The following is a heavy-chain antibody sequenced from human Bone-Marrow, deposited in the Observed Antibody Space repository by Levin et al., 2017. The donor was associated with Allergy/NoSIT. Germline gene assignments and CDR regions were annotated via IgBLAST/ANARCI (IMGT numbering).Heavy chain of an antibody. V-gene: IGHV3-33*01. Sequence: GGSLRLSCAASGFTFSSYGMHWVRQAPGKGLEWVAVIWYDGSNKYYADSVKGRFTISRDNSKNTLYLQMNSLRAEDTAVYYCARGTTVTGIGSFDYWGQGTLVTVSS. CDR2: IWYDGSNK. CDR3: ARGTTVTGIGSFDY. CDR1: GFTFSSYG. D-gene: IGHD4-17*01. J-gene: IGHJ4*02.